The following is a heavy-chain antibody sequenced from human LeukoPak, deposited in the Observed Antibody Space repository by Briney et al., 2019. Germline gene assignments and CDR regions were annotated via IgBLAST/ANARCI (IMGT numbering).Heavy chain of an antibody. D-gene: IGHD3-3*01. Sequence: ASVKVSCKASGDTFTSYDINWVRQATGQGLEWIGWMNPNSGNTGYAQKFQGRVTITRNTSISTAYMELSSLRSEDTAVYYCARGNGYDFWSGYSLPYFDYWGQGTLVTVSS. CDR3: ARGNGYDFWSGYSLPYFDY. CDR2: MNPNSGNT. V-gene: IGHV1-8*03. CDR1: GDTFTSYD. J-gene: IGHJ4*02.